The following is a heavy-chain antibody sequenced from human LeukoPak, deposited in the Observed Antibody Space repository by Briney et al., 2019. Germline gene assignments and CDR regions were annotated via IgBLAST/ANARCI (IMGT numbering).Heavy chain of an antibody. CDR2: IYHSGST. CDR3: ARDPAIAATISTSGFDP. V-gene: IGHV4-38-2*02. J-gene: IGHJ5*02. D-gene: IGHD2-2*01. Sequence: SETLSLTCTVSGYSISSGYYWGWIRQPPGKGLEWIGSIYHSGSTYYNPSLKSRVTISVDTSKNQFSLKLSSVTAADTAVYYCARDPAIAATISTSGFDPWGQGTLVTVSS. CDR1: GYSISSGYY.